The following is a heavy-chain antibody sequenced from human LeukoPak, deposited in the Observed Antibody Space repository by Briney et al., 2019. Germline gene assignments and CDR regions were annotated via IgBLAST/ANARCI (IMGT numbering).Heavy chain of an antibody. Sequence: GGSLRLSCAASGFTFSSYAMHWVRQAPGKGLEWVAVISYDGSNKYYADSVEGRFTISRDNSKNTLYLQMNSLRAEDTAVYYCAGDGYYDFWSGYDYWGQGTLVTVSS. CDR1: GFTFSSYA. CDR3: AGDGYYDFWSGYDY. V-gene: IGHV3-30-3*01. J-gene: IGHJ4*02. CDR2: ISYDGSNK. D-gene: IGHD3-3*01.